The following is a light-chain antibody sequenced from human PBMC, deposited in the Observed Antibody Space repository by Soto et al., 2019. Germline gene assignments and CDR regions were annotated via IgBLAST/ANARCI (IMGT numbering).Light chain of an antibody. CDR1: QGISSY. CDR3: QQYYSYPQIT. CDR2: AAS. J-gene: IGKJ5*01. Sequence: IQMTQSPSTLSASVGYRFTITCRPSQGISSYLAWYQQKPGKAPKLLIYAASTLQSGVPSRFSGSGSGTDFTLTISCLQSEDFATYYCQQYYSYPQITFGQGTRLEIK. V-gene: IGKV1-8*01.